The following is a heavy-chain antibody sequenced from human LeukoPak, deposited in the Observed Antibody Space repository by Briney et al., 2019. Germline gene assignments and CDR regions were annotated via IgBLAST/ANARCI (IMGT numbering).Heavy chain of an antibody. CDR1: GFTVSTNY. CDR2: ISSSSSYI. V-gene: IGHV3-21*01. Sequence: PGGSLRLSCAASGFTVSTNYISWVRQAPGKGLEWVSSISSSSSYIYYADSVKGRFTISRDNAKNSLYLQMNSLRAEDTAVYYCARGAFCSGGSCYNPGYYYGMDVWGQGTTVTVSS. D-gene: IGHD2-15*01. CDR3: ARGAFCSGGSCYNPGYYYGMDV. J-gene: IGHJ6*02.